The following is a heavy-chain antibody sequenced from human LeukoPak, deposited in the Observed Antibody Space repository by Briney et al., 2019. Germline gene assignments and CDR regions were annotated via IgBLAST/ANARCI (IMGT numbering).Heavy chain of an antibody. CDR2: ISWNSGSI. CDR1: GFTVDDYA. D-gene: IGHD6-19*01. V-gene: IGHV3-9*01. J-gene: IGHJ6*02. Sequence: PGGSLRLSCAASGFTVDDYAIHWVRHAPGKGLEWVSGISWNSGSIGYADSVKGRFTISRDNAKNSLYLQMNSLRAEDTALYYCAKDIGSGWPYYYGMDVWGQGTTVTVSS. CDR3: AKDIGSGWPYYYGMDV.